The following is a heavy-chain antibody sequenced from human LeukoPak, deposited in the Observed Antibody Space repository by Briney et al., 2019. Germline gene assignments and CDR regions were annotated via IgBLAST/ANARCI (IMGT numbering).Heavy chain of an antibody. D-gene: IGHD3-3*01. Sequence: ASVTVSCKASGYTFTSYDINWVRQATGQGLEWMGWMNPNSGNTGYAQKFQGRVTMTRNTSISTAYMELSSLRSEDTAVYYCATAPSHYYDFWSGYYSSYYFDYWGQGTLVTVSS. CDR2: MNPNSGNT. CDR1: GYTFTSYD. V-gene: IGHV1-8*01. J-gene: IGHJ4*02. CDR3: ATAPSHYYDFWSGYYSSYYFDY.